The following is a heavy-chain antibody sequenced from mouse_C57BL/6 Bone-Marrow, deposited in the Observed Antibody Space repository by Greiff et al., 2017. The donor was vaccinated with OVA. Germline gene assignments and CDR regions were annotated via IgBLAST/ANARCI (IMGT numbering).Heavy chain of an antibody. CDR2: INPGSGGT. CDR1: GYAFTNYF. CDR3: ARGVITTVVAPFAY. Sequence: QVQLQQSGPELVRPGTSVSVSCKASGYAFTNYFIEWVKQRPGQGLEWIGVINPGSGGTNYNALFKGKATLTADKSSSTTYMQLSSLTTEDSAVYFCARGVITTVVAPFAYWGQGTLVTVSA. J-gene: IGHJ3*01. D-gene: IGHD1-1*01. V-gene: IGHV1-54*01.